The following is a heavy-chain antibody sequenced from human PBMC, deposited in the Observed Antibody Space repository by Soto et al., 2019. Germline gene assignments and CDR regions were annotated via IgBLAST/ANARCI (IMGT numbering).Heavy chain of an antibody. Sequence: QVQLVQSGAEVKKPGASVKVSCKASGYTFTGYYMHWVRQAPGQGLEWMGWINPNSGGTNYAQKFQGWVTMTRDTSISTAYMGLGRLRSDDRAVYYCARGWVHDYIWGSYRSFDYWGQGTLVTVSS. D-gene: IGHD3-16*02. CDR3: ARGWVHDYIWGSYRSFDY. V-gene: IGHV1-2*04. CDR2: INPNSGGT. CDR1: GYTFTGYY. J-gene: IGHJ4*02.